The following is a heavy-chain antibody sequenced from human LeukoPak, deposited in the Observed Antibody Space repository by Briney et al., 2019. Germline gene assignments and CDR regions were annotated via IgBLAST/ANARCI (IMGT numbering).Heavy chain of an antibody. CDR3: ARDQEGFDY. Sequence: ASVKVSCKASGYTFTNNYLHWVRQAPGQGLEWMGMIYPRDGSTSYARNFQGRVTVTRDTSTTTVHMELRGLRSEDTAVYYCARDQEGFDYWGQGTVVTVSS. V-gene: IGHV1-46*01. J-gene: IGHJ4*02. CDR1: GYTFTNNY. CDR2: IYPRDGST.